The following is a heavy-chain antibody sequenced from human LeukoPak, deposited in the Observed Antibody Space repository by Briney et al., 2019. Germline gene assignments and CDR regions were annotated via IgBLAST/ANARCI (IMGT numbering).Heavy chain of an antibody. V-gene: IGHV1-18*01. CDR2: ISAYNGNT. Sequence: GASVKVSCKASGYTFTSYGISWVRQAPGQGLEWMGWISAYNGNTNYAQKLQGRVTMTTDTSTSTAYMELRSLTSDDTAVYYCARDLVYFDNSGFRWDDTFDIWGQGTMVTVSS. J-gene: IGHJ3*02. D-gene: IGHD3-22*01. CDR1: GYTFTSYG. CDR3: ARDLVYFDNSGFRWDDTFDI.